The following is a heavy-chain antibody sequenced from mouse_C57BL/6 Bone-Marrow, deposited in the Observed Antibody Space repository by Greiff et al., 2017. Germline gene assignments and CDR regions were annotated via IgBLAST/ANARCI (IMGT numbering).Heavy chain of an antibody. CDR2: IYPGSGST. J-gene: IGHJ2*01. D-gene: IGHD1-1*01. V-gene: IGHV1-55*01. CDR3: ARYFGSSYYFDY. CDR1: GYTFTSYW. Sequence: QVQLQQPGAELVKPGASVKMSCQASGYTFTSYWITWVKQRPGQGLEWIGDIYPGSGSTNYNEKFKSKATLNVDTSTNTAYMQLSSLTSEDSAVYYGARYFGSSYYFDYWGQGTTLTVSS.